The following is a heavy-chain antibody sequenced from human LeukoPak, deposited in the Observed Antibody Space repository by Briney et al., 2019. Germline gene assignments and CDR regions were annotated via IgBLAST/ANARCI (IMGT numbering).Heavy chain of an antibody. CDR3: ARIFRDTAMGTPYFQH. CDR1: GGSISSSSYY. Sequence: SETLSLTCTVSGGSISSSSYYWGWIRQPPGKGLEWIGSIYYSGSTYYNPSLKSRVTISVDTSKNQFSLKLSSVTAADTAGYYCARIFRDTAMGTPYFQHWGQGTLVTVSS. D-gene: IGHD5-18*01. J-gene: IGHJ1*01. CDR2: IYYSGST. V-gene: IGHV4-39*01.